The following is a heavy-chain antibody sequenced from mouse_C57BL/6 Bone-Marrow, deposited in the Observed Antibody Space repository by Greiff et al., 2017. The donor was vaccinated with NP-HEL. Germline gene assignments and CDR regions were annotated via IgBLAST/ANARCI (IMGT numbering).Heavy chain of an antibody. V-gene: IGHV1-64*01. Sequence: QVQLQQSGAELVKPGASVKLSCKASGYTFTSYWMHWVKQRPGQGLEWIGMIHPNSGSTNYNEKFKSKATLTVDKSSSTAYMQLSSLTSEDSAVYYCARYYGSSAFAYWGQGTLVTVSA. CDR3: ARYYGSSAFAY. CDR1: GYTFTSYW. J-gene: IGHJ3*01. CDR2: IHPNSGST. D-gene: IGHD1-1*01.